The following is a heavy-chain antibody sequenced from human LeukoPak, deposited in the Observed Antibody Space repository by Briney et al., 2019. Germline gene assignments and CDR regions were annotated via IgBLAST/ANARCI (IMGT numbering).Heavy chain of an antibody. CDR1: GGSISNYH. CDR2: IHTSGST. D-gene: IGHD6-19*01. CDR3: ARRGTSTGWRFDY. V-gene: IGHV4-4*07. J-gene: IGHJ4*02. Sequence: PETLSLPCTVSGGSISNYHWSWIRQPAGKGLEWIGQIHTSGSTNYKPPLKSRVTMSIDTPENQLSLTIRSVTAADTAVYYCARRGTSTGWRFDYWGQGTLVAVSS.